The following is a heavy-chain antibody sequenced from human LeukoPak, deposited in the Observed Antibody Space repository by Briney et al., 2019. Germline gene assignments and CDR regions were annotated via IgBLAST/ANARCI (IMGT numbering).Heavy chain of an antibody. CDR1: GGSISSGAYY. CDR3: ARTPSKHYYDY. Sequence: SETLSLTCTVSGGSISSGAYYWSWIRQHPGKGLVWIGYIYYNGGTYSNPSLESRIIISVDTSKNQFSLKLRSVTAADTAVYYCARTPSKHYYDYWGQGTLVTVSS. V-gene: IGHV4-31*03. CDR2: IYYNGGT. J-gene: IGHJ4*02.